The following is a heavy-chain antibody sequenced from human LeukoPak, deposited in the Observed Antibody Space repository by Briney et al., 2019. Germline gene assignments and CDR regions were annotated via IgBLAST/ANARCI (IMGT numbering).Heavy chain of an antibody. J-gene: IGHJ6*03. CDR1: RFTFSSYG. Sequence: GGSLRLSCAASRFTFSSYGMHWVRQAPGKGLEWVAFIRYDGSNKYYADSVKGRFTISRDNSKNTLYLQMNSLKAEDTAIYYCAKNGDRGAYCSGGSCYPYYCYYIDVWGKGTTVTISS. D-gene: IGHD2-15*01. CDR2: IRYDGSNK. V-gene: IGHV3-30*02. CDR3: AKNGDRGAYCSGGSCYPYYCYYIDV.